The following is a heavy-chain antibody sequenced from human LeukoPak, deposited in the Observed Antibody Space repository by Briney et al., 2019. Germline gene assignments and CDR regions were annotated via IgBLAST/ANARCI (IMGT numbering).Heavy chain of an antibody. CDR2: INYSGST. CDR3: ARDEAIFGAGYYYGMDV. D-gene: IGHD3-3*01. J-gene: IGHJ6*02. Sequence: SETLSLTCTVSGGSISSGGYYWTWIRQRPGKGLEWIGFINYSGSTYYDPSLKSRVSISLDTSQNQFSLRLSSVTAADTAVYYCARDEAIFGAGYYYGMDVWGQGTTVTVSS. CDR1: GGSISSGGYY. V-gene: IGHV4-31*03.